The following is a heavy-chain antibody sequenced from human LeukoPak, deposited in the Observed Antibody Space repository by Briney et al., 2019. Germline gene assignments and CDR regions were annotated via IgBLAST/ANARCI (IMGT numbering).Heavy chain of an antibody. V-gene: IGHV4-31*03. CDR2: IYHSGRT. CDR3: ARVVTSSLCFFDY. D-gene: IGHD2-21*02. CDR1: GGSISSEGFD. Sequence: SQTLSLTCSVSGGSISSEGFDWSWIRQHPGKGLEWIAYIYHSGRTYYNPSLKSRLTISVDTSKHQFSMSLKSVTAADTAVYYCARVVTSSLCFFDYWGQGTLVSVSS. J-gene: IGHJ4*02.